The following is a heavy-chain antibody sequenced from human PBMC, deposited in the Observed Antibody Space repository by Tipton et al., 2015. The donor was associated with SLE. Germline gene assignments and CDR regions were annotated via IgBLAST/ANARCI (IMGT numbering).Heavy chain of an antibody. V-gene: IGHV4-31*03. D-gene: IGHD3-22*01. J-gene: IGHJ4*02. CDR3: ARYYYDSTGECLFDS. CDR1: GGSVTSSGYY. CDR2: ISYEGIA. Sequence: TLSLTCKVSGGSVTSSGYYWSWVRQHPGKGLEWIGYISYEGIARYNASLRSRLSISFDTSKNHFSLRLSSVAAADTAVYYCARYYYDSTGECLFDSWGQGTLVTVSS.